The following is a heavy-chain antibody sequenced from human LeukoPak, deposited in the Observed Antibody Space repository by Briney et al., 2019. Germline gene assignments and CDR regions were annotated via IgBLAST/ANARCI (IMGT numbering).Heavy chain of an antibody. CDR2: IYHTGST. J-gene: IGHJ5*02. CDR3: ARGDGSGSGRWFDP. V-gene: IGHV4-59*12. CDR1: GGSISSYY. Sequence: KASETLSLTCTVSGGSISSYYWSWIRQPPGEGLEWIGYIYHTGSTYYNPSLKGRVTISVDRSKNQFSLNLNFVTAADTALYYCARGDGSGSGRWFDPWGQGTLITVSS. D-gene: IGHD3-10*01.